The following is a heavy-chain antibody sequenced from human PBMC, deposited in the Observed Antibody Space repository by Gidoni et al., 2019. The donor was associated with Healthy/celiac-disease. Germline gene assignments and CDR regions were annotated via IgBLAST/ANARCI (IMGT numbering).Heavy chain of an antibody. V-gene: IGHV4-34*01. Sequence: QVQLQQWGAGLLKPSETLSLTCAVYGGSFSGYYWSWIRLPPGKGLEWIGEINQSVSTNYNPSLKSRVPIAVDTSKNQFSLKLSSVTAADTAVYYCARGRGEIVLVVYAILTGRVGHFDYWGQGTLVTVSS. J-gene: IGHJ4*02. D-gene: IGHD2-8*02. CDR3: ARGRGEIVLVVYAILTGRVGHFDY. CDR1: GGSFSGYY. CDR2: INQSVST.